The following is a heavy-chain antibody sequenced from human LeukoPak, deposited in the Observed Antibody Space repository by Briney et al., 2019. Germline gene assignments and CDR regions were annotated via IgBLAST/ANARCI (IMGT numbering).Heavy chain of an antibody. CDR1: AYTFTSYD. CDR3: ARDLSRRGGYDRRHFDY. Sequence: ASVKVSCKASAYTFTSYDINWVRQATGQGPEWMGWMNPNSGNTGYAQKFQGRVTMTRNTSISTAYMELSSLRSEDTAVYYCARDLSRRGGYDRRHFDYWGQGTLVTVSS. D-gene: IGHD5-12*01. V-gene: IGHV1-8*01. J-gene: IGHJ4*02. CDR2: MNPNSGNT.